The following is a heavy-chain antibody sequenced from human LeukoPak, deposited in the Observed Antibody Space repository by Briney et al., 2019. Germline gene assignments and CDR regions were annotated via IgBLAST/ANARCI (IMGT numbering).Heavy chain of an antibody. CDR2: ISSSSSYI. Sequence: PGGSLRLSCAASGFTFSSYSMNWVRQAPGKGLERVSSISSSSSYIYYADSVKGRFTISRDNAKNSLYLQMNSLRAEDTAVYYCAADIVVVPAAIGGSFDYWGQGTLVTVSS. CDR1: GFTFSSYS. CDR3: AADIVVVPAAIGGSFDY. V-gene: IGHV3-21*01. D-gene: IGHD2-2*01. J-gene: IGHJ4*02.